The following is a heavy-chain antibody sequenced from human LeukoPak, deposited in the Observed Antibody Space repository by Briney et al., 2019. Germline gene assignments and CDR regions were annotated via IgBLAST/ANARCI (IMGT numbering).Heavy chain of an antibody. Sequence: GGSLRLSCAASRFTFSSYAMSWVRQAPGRGLEWVSTIGGTGGKTYYADSVQGRFTISRDNSMDTLYLQMNSLKAEDTAVYYCAKDPVVYHGGSGWHYFDYWGQGTLVTVSS. V-gene: IGHV3-23*01. J-gene: IGHJ4*02. CDR3: AKDPVVYHGGSGWHYFDY. D-gene: IGHD6-19*01. CDR2: IGGTGGKT. CDR1: RFTFSSYA.